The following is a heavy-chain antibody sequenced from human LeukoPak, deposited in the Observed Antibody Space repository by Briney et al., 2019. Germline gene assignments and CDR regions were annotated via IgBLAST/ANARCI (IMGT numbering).Heavy chain of an antibody. CDR3: ARGSSVWYEFDY. D-gene: IGHD6-13*01. J-gene: IGHJ4*02. CDR1: GGSISSYY. CDR2: IYYSGST. V-gene: IGHV4-59*01. Sequence: SETLSLTCTVSGGSISSYYWSWIRQPPGKGLEWIGYIYYSGSTDYNPSLKSRVTISVDTSKNLFSPKLSSVTAADTAVYYCARGSSVWYEFDYWGQGTLVTVSS.